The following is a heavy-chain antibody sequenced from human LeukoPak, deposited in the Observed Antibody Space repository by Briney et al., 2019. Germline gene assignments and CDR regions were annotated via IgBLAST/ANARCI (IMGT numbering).Heavy chain of an antibody. CDR1: RFTFTNYA. V-gene: IGHV3-23*01. CDR3: AKDRLGYCSGGHCSTNVLFDV. D-gene: IGHD2-15*01. Sequence: PGGSLRLSCAASRFTFTNYAMTWVRQAPGKGLEWVSAISGSGGSTNYADSVKGRFTISRDNSKNTLFLQMNSLRAEDTAVYYCAKDRLGYCSGGHCSTNVLFDVWGQGTLVTVSS. J-gene: IGHJ4*02. CDR2: ISGSGGST.